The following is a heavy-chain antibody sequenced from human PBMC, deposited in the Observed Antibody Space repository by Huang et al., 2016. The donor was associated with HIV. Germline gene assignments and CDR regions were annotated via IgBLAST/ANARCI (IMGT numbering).Heavy chain of an antibody. CDR3: ARDTTTVAGLDF. CDR1: GFTFRDHP. V-gene: IGHV3-30*14. CDR2: ISFDGRNK. D-gene: IGHD6-19*01. J-gene: IGHJ4*02. Sequence: QVQLVESGGGVVQPGRSLRLSCAVSGFTFRDHPMHWVRRAPGKGLEWVAVISFDGRNKFYADFVRGRFTISRDNSKNILYLQLNSLTPADTSIYYCARDTTTVAGLDFWGQGALVTVSS.